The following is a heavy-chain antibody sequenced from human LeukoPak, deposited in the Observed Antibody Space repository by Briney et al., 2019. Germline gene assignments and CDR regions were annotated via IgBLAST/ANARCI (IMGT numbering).Heavy chain of an antibody. CDR3: ARALVVVTAIPDS. J-gene: IGHJ4*02. CDR1: GYTFTSYG. CDR2: ISAYNGNI. V-gene: IGHV1-18*01. Sequence: ASVKVSCKASGYTFTSYGICWVRQAPGQGLEWMGWISAYNGNINYAQKFQGRITMTTDTSTSTAYMELRSLRSDDTAVYFCARALVVVTAIPDSWGQGTPVTVSS. D-gene: IGHD2-21*02.